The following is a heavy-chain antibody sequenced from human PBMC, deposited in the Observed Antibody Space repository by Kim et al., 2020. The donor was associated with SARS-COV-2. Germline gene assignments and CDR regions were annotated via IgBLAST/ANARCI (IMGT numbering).Heavy chain of an antibody. J-gene: IGHJ6*02. Sequence: ASVKVSCKASGYTFTAYYMHWVRQAPGQGLEWMGRINPNNGGTKYAQNFQGRVTMTRDTSISTAYMELSRLNSDDTAAYYCARDGRPIIATYAMDVWGQGTTVTVSS. CDR1: GYTFTAYY. V-gene: IGHV1-2*06. D-gene: IGHD1-26*01. CDR2: INPNNGGT. CDR3: ARDGRPIIATYAMDV.